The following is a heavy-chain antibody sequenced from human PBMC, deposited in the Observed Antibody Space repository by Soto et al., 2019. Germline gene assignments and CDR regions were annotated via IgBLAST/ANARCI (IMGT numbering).Heavy chain of an antibody. Sequence: GGSLRLSCAASGFTFSSYAMSWVRQAPGKGLEWVSAISGSGGSTYYADSVKGRFTISRDNSKNTLYLQMNSLRAEDTAVYYCAKGLVPAAIGPYYYYMDVWGKGTTVTVSS. CDR2: ISGSGGST. CDR1: GFTFSSYA. J-gene: IGHJ6*03. CDR3: AKGLVPAAIGPYYYYMDV. V-gene: IGHV3-23*01. D-gene: IGHD2-2*01.